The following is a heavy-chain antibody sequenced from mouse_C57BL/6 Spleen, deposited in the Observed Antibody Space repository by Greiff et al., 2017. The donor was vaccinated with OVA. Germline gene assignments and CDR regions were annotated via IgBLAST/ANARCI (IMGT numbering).Heavy chain of an antibody. CDR1: GYTFTSYW. V-gene: IGHV1-55*01. Sequence: VKPGASVKMSCKASGYTFTSYWITWVKQRPGQGLEWIGDIYPGSGSTNYNEKFKSKATLTVDTSSSTAYMQLSSLTSEDSAVYYCAREGYGSSYWYFDVWGTGTTVTVSS. CDR2: IYPGSGST. D-gene: IGHD1-1*01. CDR3: AREGYGSSYWYFDV. J-gene: IGHJ1*03.